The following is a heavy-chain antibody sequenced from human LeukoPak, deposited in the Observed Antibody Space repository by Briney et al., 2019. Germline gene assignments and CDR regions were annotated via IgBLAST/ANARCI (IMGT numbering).Heavy chain of an antibody. Sequence: GGSLRLSCAASGFTFSDYSMNWVRQAPGRGLEWVSSISSGSTYIFYADSLKGRFTVSRDNAKNSLSLQMNSLRVGDTAVYHCARGPRNSSTYQYFQHWGQGTLVTVSS. D-gene: IGHD6-13*01. V-gene: IGHV3-21*01. CDR1: GFTFSDYS. CDR3: ARGPRNSSTYQYFQH. CDR2: ISSGSTYI. J-gene: IGHJ1*01.